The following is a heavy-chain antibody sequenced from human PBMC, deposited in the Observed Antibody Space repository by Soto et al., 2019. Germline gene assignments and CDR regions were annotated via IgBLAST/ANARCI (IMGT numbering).Heavy chain of an antibody. CDR1: GGSFSGYY. CDR3: ARDKITGLVDY. Sequence: QVQLQQWGAGLLKPSETLSLTCAAYGGSFSGYYWTWIRQHQGTGVEWIGEINHSGSTNYNPSLKGRVTISVDTSTNQVSLKLSPVTAEDTAVYYCARDKITGLVDYWGQGTLVTVSS. CDR2: INHSGST. D-gene: IGHD2-8*02. V-gene: IGHV4-34*01. J-gene: IGHJ4*02.